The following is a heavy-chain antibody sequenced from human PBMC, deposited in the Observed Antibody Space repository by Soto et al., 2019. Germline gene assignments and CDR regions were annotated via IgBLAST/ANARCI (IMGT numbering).Heavy chain of an antibody. D-gene: IGHD3-16*01. CDR2: IWNDASYK. CDR1: GFSFSTYG. V-gene: IGHV3-33*01. CDR3: ARAFGTVISTMTNSNWFDP. Sequence: QVKLVESGGGVVQPGRSLRLSCAASGFSFSTYGMHWVRQAPGKGLEWVAFIWNDASYKNYVDPVKGRVTISRDNSNNTLYLQTNSLRAEDTAVYYCARAFGTVISTMTNSNWFDPWGQGTPVTVSS. J-gene: IGHJ5*02.